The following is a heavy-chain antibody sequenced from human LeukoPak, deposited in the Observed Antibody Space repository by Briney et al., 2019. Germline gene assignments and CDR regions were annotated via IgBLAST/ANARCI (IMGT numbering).Heavy chain of an antibody. Sequence: PGGSLRLSCAASGFTFSSYSMNWVRQAPGKGLEWVSSISSSSSYIYYADSVKGRFTISRDNAKNSLYLQMNSLRAEDAAVYYCARDRSYDSSVPFDYWGQGTLVTVSS. J-gene: IGHJ4*02. CDR1: GFTFSSYS. D-gene: IGHD3-22*01. V-gene: IGHV3-21*01. CDR3: ARDRSYDSSVPFDY. CDR2: ISSSSSYI.